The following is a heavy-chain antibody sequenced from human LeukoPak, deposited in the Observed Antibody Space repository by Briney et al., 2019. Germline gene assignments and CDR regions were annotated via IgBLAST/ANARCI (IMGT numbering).Heavy chain of an antibody. J-gene: IGHJ4*02. Sequence: GGSLRLSCAASGFIFSSYSMNWVRQAPRKRLEWVSYIDKRSNNIYYAGSVKGRFTISRDNAKNSLYLQMNSLRDEDTAVYFCARVGYSGWDFDYWGQGTLVTVSS. D-gene: IGHD5-12*01. V-gene: IGHV3-48*02. CDR3: ARVGYSGWDFDY. CDR1: GFIFSSYS. CDR2: IDKRSNNI.